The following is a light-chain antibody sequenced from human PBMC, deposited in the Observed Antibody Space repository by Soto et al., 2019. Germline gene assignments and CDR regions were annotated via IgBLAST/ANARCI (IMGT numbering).Light chain of an antibody. CDR3: QQYDSSPWT. CDR1: QSVSSSF. Sequence: EIVLTQSPGTLSLSPGERATLSCRASQSVSSSFFAWYQQKPGQAPRLLIYGASSRATGIPDRFSGSGSGTDFTLTISRLEPEDFAVYYCQQYDSSPWTFGQGTKVEIK. CDR2: GAS. V-gene: IGKV3-20*01. J-gene: IGKJ1*01.